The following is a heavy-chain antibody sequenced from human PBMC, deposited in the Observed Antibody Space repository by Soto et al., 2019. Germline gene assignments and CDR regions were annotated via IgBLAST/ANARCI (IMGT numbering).Heavy chain of an antibody. CDR2: ISGSGGST. Sequence: GGSLRLSCAASGFTFSSYAMSWVRQAPGKGLEWVSAISGSGGSTYYADSVKGRFTISRDNAKNTRYLQMNSLRAEDTAVYYCAKCLRELTTVTVYYYYGMDVWGQGTTVTVSS. J-gene: IGHJ6*02. CDR3: AKCLRELTTVTVYYYYGMDV. CDR1: GFTFSSYA. D-gene: IGHD4-17*01. V-gene: IGHV3-23*01.